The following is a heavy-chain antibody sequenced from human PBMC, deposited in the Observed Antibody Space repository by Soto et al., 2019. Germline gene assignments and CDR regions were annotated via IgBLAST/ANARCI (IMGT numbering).Heavy chain of an antibody. J-gene: IGHJ4*02. CDR2: VYYSGST. CDR1: GGSVNSSGYY. V-gene: IGHV4-39*01. Sequence: QLQLQESGPGLVKPSETPYLTCTVSGGSVNSSGYYWAWIRQPPGKDLEWIGSVYYSGSTTYNPSLQSRVTISVDTSKNQFSLMLSSVTAADTAVYYCARQGSALDWGQGTLVTVSS. CDR3: ARQGSALD.